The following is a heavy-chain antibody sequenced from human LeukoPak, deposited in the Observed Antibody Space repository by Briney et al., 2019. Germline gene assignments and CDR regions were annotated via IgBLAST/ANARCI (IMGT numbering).Heavy chain of an antibody. V-gene: IGHV3-30*02. CDR1: GFTFSTYG. J-gene: IGHJ6*03. Sequence: GGSLRLSCAASGFTFSTYGMHWVRQAPGKGLEWVAFIRYDGSNKYYADSVKGRFTISRDYAKNSLYLQMNSLRAEDTAVYYCARVRGTQLSYYYMDVWGKGTTVTVSS. D-gene: IGHD5-18*01. CDR3: ARVRGTQLSYYYMDV. CDR2: IRYDGSNK.